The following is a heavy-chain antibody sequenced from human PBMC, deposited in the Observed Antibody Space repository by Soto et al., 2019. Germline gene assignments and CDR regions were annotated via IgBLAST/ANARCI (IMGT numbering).Heavy chain of an antibody. CDR3: AKEASGWFSY. Sequence: GKGLEWVSAISSSGGTIYYADSVKGRFTISRDNSKNTLYLQMNSLRAEDTAVYYCAKEASGWFSYWGQGTLVT. V-gene: IGHV3-23*01. D-gene: IGHD6-19*01. J-gene: IGHJ4*02. CDR2: ISSSGGTI.